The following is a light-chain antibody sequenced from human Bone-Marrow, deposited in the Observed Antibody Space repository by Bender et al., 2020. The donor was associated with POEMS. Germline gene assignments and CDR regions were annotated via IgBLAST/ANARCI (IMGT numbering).Light chain of an antibody. J-gene: IGLJ3*02. CDR3: SVWDDSLNGWV. CDR2: SSH. Sequence: QSVLTQPPSASGTPGQRVTISCSGGSSNIGAHAVNWYQHLPGTAPKLLIYSSHRRPSEVPDRFSVSRSGTSASLALSGLPSLDPADYYCSVWDDSLNGWVFGGGTKLTVL. CDR1: SSNIGAHA. V-gene: IGLV1-44*01.